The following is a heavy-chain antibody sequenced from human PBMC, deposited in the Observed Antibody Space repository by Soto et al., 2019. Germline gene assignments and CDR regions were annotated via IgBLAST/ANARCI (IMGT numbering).Heavy chain of an antibody. CDR3: TRLRWLQPPPRPDHYYSGMDV. V-gene: IGHV4-34*01. J-gene: IGHJ6*02. CDR1: GGPFNGFY. Sequence: SETLSLTCGVFGGPFNGFYWSWIRQPPGKGLEWIGEINPGGSTHYNPSLRSRLTLSADTSRNQFSLRLSSVTAADTAVYYCTRLRWLQPPPRPDHYYSGMDVWGPGTTVTVAS. D-gene: IGHD6-19*01. CDR2: INPGGST.